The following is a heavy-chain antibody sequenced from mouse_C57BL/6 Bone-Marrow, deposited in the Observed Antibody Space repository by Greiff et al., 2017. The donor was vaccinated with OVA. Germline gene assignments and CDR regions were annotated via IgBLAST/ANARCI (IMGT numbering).Heavy chain of an antibody. Sequence: EVQRVESGGGLVKPGGSLKLSCAASGFTFSSYAMSWVRQTPEKRLEWVATISDGGSYTYYPDNVKGRFTISRDNAKNNLYLQMSHLKSEDTAMYYCAREGIYYDYDGLAYWGQGTLVTVSA. J-gene: IGHJ3*01. V-gene: IGHV5-4*01. CDR3: AREGIYYDYDGLAY. D-gene: IGHD2-4*01. CDR1: GFTFSSYA. CDR2: ISDGGSYT.